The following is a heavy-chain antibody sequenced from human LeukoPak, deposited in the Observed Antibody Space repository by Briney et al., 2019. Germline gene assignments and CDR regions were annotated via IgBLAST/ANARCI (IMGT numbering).Heavy chain of an antibody. J-gene: IGHJ4*02. CDR3: ARDTPPPDFWSGYYTGQAPGVFDY. D-gene: IGHD3-3*01. Sequence: ASVKVSCKASGYTFTGYYMHWVRQAPRQGLEWMGRINPNSGGTNCAQKLQGRVTMTTDTSTSTAYMELRSLRSDDTAVYYCARDTPPPDFWSGYYTGQAPGVFDYWGQGTLVTVSS. V-gene: IGHV1-2*06. CDR2: INPNSGGT. CDR1: GYTFTGYY.